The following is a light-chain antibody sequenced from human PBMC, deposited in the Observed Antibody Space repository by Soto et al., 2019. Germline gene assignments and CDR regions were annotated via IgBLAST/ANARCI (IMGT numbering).Light chain of an antibody. J-gene: IGLJ3*02. CDR1: SSDVGGYNY. CDR2: EVS. Sequence: QSALTQPASVSGSPGQSITISCTGTSSDVGGYNYVSWNQQHPGKAPKFMIYEVSNRPSGVSSRFSGSKSGNTASLTISGLQAEDEADYYCSSYTGSNIVFGGGTKLTVL. V-gene: IGLV2-14*01. CDR3: SSYTGSNIV.